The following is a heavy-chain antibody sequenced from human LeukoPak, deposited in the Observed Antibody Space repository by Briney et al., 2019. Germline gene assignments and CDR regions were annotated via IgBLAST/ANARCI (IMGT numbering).Heavy chain of an antibody. CDR3: ARLGLPGGAFDI. V-gene: IGHV4-34*01. D-gene: IGHD3-16*01. Sequence: SETLSLTCAVYGGSFSGYYWSWIRQPPGKGLEWIGEINHSGSTNYNPSLKSRVTISVDTSKNQFSLKLSSVTAADTAVYYCARLGLPGGAFDIWGQGTMVTVPS. CDR1: GGSFSGYY. J-gene: IGHJ3*02. CDR2: INHSGST.